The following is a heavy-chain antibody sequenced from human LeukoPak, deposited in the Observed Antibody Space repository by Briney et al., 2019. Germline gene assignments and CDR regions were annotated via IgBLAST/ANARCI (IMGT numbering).Heavy chain of an antibody. J-gene: IGHJ4*02. CDR2: ISYLSSHV. D-gene: IGHD3-16*01. CDR1: GFTFSDYD. V-gene: IGHV3-21*01. Sequence: GGSLRLSCSASGFTFSDYDMNWVRQAPGKGLEWVPSISYLSSHVYYGDSVKGRFSISRDNAKNSLYLQMNSLGAEDTAIYYCGRAFPPLRTSSAGDLWGQGILVTVSS. CDR3: GRAFPPLRTSSAGDL.